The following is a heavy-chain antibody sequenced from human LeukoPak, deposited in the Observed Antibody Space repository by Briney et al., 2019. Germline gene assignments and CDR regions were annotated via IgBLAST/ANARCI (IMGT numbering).Heavy chain of an antibody. CDR3: ARHTGSGSYYNRFINWFDP. V-gene: IGHV1-18*01. Sequence: ASVKVSCKVSGSSLTDLSVHWVRQAPGQGLEWMGWISGYNGNTNYAQKLQGRVTMTTDTSTSTAYMELRSLRSDDTAVYYCARHTGSGSYYNRFINWFDPWGQGTLVTVSS. CDR1: GSSLTDLS. J-gene: IGHJ5*02. CDR2: ISGYNGNT. D-gene: IGHD3-10*01.